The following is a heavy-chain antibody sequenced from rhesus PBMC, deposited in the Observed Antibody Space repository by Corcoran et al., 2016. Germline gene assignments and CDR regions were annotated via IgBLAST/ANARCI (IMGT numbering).Heavy chain of an antibody. Sequence: QVQLVQSGGEIKQPGASVTLSCKASGYTFTSYYMHWVRQAPGQGLEWIGQYSPYNVNKGYAKNSQGRVTITTDTSTSTGYMELSSLRSEDTAVYYCTRSTVTTRYGLDSWGQGVVVTVSS. CDR3: TRSTVTTRYGLDS. V-gene: IGHV1-180*01. CDR2: YSPYNVNK. D-gene: IGHD4-35*01. J-gene: IGHJ6*01. CDR1: GYTFTSYY.